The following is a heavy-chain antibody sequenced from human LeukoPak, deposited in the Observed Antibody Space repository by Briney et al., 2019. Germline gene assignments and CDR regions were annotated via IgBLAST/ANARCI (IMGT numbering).Heavy chain of an antibody. CDR3: ARHSSRGHYYDFDF. V-gene: IGHV1-69*02. CDR2: IVPVIGVA. D-gene: IGHD3-22*01. J-gene: IGHJ4*02. CDR1: GDTLITHY. Sequence: SVKVSCKAPGDTLITHYISWVRQAPGQGLEWVGRIVPVIGVATYAQSLQGRVIITADRSTNTAYMELSSLRFEDSAVYFCARHSSRGHYYDFDFWGQGSLATVSS.